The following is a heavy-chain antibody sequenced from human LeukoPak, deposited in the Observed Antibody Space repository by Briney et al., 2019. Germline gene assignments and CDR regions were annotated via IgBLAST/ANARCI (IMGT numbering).Heavy chain of an antibody. V-gene: IGHV3-23*01. J-gene: IGHJ5*02. Sequence: GGSLRLSCAASGFTFSSYAMSWVRQAPGKGLEWVSAISGSGGSTYYADSVKGRFTISRDNSKNTLYLQMSSLRAEDTAVYYCAKQLYQLLNNWFDPWGQGTLVTVSS. CDR1: GFTFSSYA. D-gene: IGHD2-2*01. CDR3: AKQLYQLLNNWFDP. CDR2: ISGSGGST.